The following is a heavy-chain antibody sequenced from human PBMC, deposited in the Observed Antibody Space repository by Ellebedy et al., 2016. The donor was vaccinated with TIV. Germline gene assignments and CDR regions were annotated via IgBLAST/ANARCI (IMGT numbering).Heavy chain of an antibody. V-gene: IGHV4-31*03. D-gene: IGHD3-10*01. CDR2: NYYSGST. CDR3: ARVKDGSGSYHDY. CDR1: GGSISSGGYY. J-gene: IGHJ4*02. Sequence: MPSETLSLTCTVSGGSISSGGYYWSWIRPHPGKGLEWIGYNYYSGSTYYNPSLKSRVTISVDTSKNQFSLKLSSVTAADTAVYYCARVKDGSGSYHDYWGQGTLVTVSS.